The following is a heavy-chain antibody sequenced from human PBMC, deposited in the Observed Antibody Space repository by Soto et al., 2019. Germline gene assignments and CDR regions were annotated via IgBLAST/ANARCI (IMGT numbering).Heavy chain of an antibody. CDR1: GFTFSSYS. V-gene: IGHV3-21*01. D-gene: IGHD2-2*01. CDR2: ISSSSSYI. Sequence: GGSLRLSCAASGFTFSSYSMNWVRQAPGKGLEWVSSISSSSSYIYYADSVKGRFTISRDNAKNSLYLQMNSLRAEDTAVYYCARDNLVVVPAAVGWFDPWGQGTLVTVSS. J-gene: IGHJ5*02. CDR3: ARDNLVVVPAAVGWFDP.